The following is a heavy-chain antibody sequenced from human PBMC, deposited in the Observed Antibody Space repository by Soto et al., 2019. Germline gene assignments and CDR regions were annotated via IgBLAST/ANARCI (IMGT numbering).Heavy chain of an antibody. D-gene: IGHD6-19*01. CDR3: AKGSSSGHTFDY. Sequence: PGGSLRLSCAASGFNFDDYTMHWVRQTPGKGREWVSLVSWGGDSTSYADSVKGRFTISRDNSKNSLYLQMNSLRTEDTALYYCAKGSSSGHTFDYWGQGALVTVSS. CDR1: GFNFDDYT. V-gene: IGHV3-43*01. CDR2: VSWGGDST. J-gene: IGHJ4*02.